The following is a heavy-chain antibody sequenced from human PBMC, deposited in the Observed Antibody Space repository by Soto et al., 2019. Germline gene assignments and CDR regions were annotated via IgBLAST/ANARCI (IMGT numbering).Heavy chain of an antibody. CDR3: VKDRYVDY. V-gene: IGHV3-64D*06. CDR1: GSSFXSYA. J-gene: IGHJ4*03. CDR2: ISSEGAST. Sequence: SWEACGSSFXSYAMHWIRQAAGKGLQYVASISSEGASTYFADSVKGRLIISRDNSKNTLYLQMSSLRVEDTAVYYCVKDRYVDYWGQGVLVTVSS.